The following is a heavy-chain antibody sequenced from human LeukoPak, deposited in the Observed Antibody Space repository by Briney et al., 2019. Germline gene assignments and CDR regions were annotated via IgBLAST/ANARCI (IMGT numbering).Heavy chain of an antibody. CDR3: ARSRSTTVVTPFDY. D-gene: IGHD4-23*01. CDR1: GYSSTSYW. J-gene: IGHJ4*02. CDR2: IQPGDSDT. Sequence: GESLKISCKGSGYSSTSYWIGWVRQMPGKGLEWMGIIQPGDSDTRYSPSFQGQVTISADKSISTAYLQWSSLKASDTAMYYCARSRSTTVVTPFDYWGQGTLVTVSS. V-gene: IGHV5-51*01.